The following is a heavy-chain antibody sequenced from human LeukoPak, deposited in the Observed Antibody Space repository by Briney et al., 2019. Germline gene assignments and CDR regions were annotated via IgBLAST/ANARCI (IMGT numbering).Heavy chain of an antibody. D-gene: IGHD2-15*01. V-gene: IGHV1-2*02. CDR3: ARDGGHGYSFDY. CDR1: GYTFTGYY. J-gene: IGHJ4*02. Sequence: ASVKVSCKASGYTFTGYYMHWVRQAPGQGLEWMGWINPNSGGTNYAQKFQGRVTMTRDTSISTAYMELNRLRSDDTAVYYCARDGGHGYSFDYWGQGTLVTVSS. CDR2: INPNSGGT.